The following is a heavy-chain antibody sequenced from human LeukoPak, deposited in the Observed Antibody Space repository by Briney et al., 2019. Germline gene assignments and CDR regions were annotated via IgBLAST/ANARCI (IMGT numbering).Heavy chain of an antibody. V-gene: IGHV3-53*01. CDR2: IHSGGST. Sequence: PGGSLRLSCAASGFTVSSNYMSWVRQAPGKGLECVSVIHSGGSTYYADSVKGRFTISRDSAKNTLYLQMNSLRAEDTAVYYCVRVRGSWYVDYWGQGTLVTVSS. CDR3: VRVRGSWYVDY. CDR1: GFTVSSNY. D-gene: IGHD6-13*01. J-gene: IGHJ4*02.